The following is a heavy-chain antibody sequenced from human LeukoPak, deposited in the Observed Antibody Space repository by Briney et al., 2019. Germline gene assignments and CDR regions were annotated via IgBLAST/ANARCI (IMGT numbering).Heavy chain of an antibody. D-gene: IGHD4-17*01. Sequence: PGGSLRLSCAASGFTFSDYYMSWIRQAPGEGLEWVSYISSSGSTIYYADSVKGRFTISRDNAKNSLYLQMNSLRAEDTAVYYCARDEGDYGDYAFDIWGQGTMVTVSS. V-gene: IGHV3-11*01. CDR2: ISSSGSTI. CDR3: ARDEGDYGDYAFDI. J-gene: IGHJ3*02. CDR1: GFTFSDYY.